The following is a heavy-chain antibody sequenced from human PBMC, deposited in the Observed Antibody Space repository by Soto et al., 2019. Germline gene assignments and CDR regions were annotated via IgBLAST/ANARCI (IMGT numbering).Heavy chain of an antibody. CDR3: AKVRPASVGLSGYYFDY. J-gene: IGHJ4*02. CDR1: GFTFSIYA. CDR2: ISGSGGTT. Sequence: EVQLLESGGGLVQPGGSLRLSCAASGFTFSIYAMSWVRQAPGKGLEWVSAISGSGGTTYYADSVKGRFTISTDNSKNTLYLQMNSLRAEDTAVYYCAKVRPASVGLSGYYFDYWGQGTLVTVSS. V-gene: IGHV3-23*01. D-gene: IGHD3-3*01.